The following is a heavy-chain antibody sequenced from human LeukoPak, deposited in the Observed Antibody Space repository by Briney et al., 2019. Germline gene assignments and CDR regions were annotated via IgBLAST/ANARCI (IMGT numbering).Heavy chain of an antibody. CDR2: INHSGST. CDR3: ARGMSSVKGY. CDR1: GGSFSGYY. V-gene: IGHV4-34*01. J-gene: IGHJ4*02. D-gene: IGHD3-22*01. Sequence: PSETLSLTRAVYGGSFSGYYGSWIRQPPGKGLEWIGEINHSGSTNYNPSLKSRVTISVDTSKNQFSLKLSSVTAADTAVYYCARGMSSVKGYWGQGTLVTVSS.